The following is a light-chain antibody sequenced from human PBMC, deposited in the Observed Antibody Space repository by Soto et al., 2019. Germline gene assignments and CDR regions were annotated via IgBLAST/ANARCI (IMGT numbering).Light chain of an antibody. J-gene: IGKJ1*01. V-gene: IGKV3-20*01. CDR3: QQYGSSPWT. CDR2: GAS. Sequence: IVLMQSPGTLSLSPGERATLSCRASQSVSSNYLAWYQQKPGQAPRPLIYGASSRATGIPDRFSGSGAGTDFTLTISRLESEDFAVYYCQQYGSSPWTFGQGTRWIS. CDR1: QSVSSNY.